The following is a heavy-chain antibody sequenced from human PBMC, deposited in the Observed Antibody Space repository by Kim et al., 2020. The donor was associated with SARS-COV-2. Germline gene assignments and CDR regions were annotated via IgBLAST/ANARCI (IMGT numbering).Heavy chain of an antibody. J-gene: IGHJ2*01. D-gene: IGHD6-13*01. Sequence: LESRVTYSVDTSKNPFSLKLSSVTAADTAVYYCARRAGSSSWHYWYFDLWGRGTLVTVSS. CDR3: ARRAGSSSWHYWYFDL. V-gene: IGHV4-59*08.